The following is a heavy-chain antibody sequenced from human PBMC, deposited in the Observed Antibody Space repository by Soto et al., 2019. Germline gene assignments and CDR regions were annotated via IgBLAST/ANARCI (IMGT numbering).Heavy chain of an antibody. V-gene: IGHV1-69*02. CDR1: GGTFSSYT. CDR3: ASDGGGCWSGYYDYYYYMDV. CDR2: IIPILGIA. Sequence: QVQLVQSGAEVKKPGSSVKVSCKASGGTFSSYTISWVRQAPGQGLEWLGRIIPILGIANYAQKFQGRVTITADKSTSTAYMELSSLRSEDTAVYYCASDGGGCWSGYYDYYYYMDVWGKGTTVTVSS. D-gene: IGHD3-3*01. J-gene: IGHJ6*03.